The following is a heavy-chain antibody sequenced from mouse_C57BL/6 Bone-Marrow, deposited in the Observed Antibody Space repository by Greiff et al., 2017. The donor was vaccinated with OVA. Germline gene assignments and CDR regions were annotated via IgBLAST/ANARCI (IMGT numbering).Heavy chain of an antibody. D-gene: IGHD1-1*01. CDR3: ARCYYGSSSLWYFDV. V-gene: IGHV1-69*01. Sequence: QVQLQQPGAELVMPGASVKLSCKASGYTFTSYWMHWVKQRPGQGLEWIGEIDPSDSYINYNQKFKGKSTLTVDKSSSTAYMQLSSLTSEDSAVYYWARCYYGSSSLWYFDVWGTGTTVTVSS. CDR2: IDPSDSYI. J-gene: IGHJ1*03. CDR1: GYTFTSYW.